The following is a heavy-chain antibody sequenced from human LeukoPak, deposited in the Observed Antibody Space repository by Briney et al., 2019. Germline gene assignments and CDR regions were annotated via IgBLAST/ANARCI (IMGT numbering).Heavy chain of an antibody. CDR3: ARDLGCSTSSCRYNWFDP. CDR1: GITLSNYG. V-gene: IGHV3-23*01. D-gene: IGHD2-2*01. J-gene: IGHJ5*02. CDR2: ISDSGGRT. Sequence: GGSLRLPCAVSGITLSNYGMSWVRQAPGKGLEWVAGISDSGGRTKYADSVKGRFTISRDNSKNTLYLQMNSLRAEDTAVYHCARDLGCSTSSCRYNWFDPWGQGTLVTVSS.